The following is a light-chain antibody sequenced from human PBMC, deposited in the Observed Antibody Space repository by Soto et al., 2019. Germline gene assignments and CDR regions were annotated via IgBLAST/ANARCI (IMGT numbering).Light chain of an antibody. V-gene: IGLV2-14*01. Sequence: QSALTQPASVSGSAGQSITLSCTGANNDVGGYESVSWYQQHAGRAPRLIIYDVSNRPSGVSGRFSGSKFGNTASLTISGLQAEDAADYYCSSYTSSSLYVFGTGTKVTVL. J-gene: IGLJ1*01. CDR1: NNDVGGYES. CDR2: DVS. CDR3: SSYTSSSLYV.